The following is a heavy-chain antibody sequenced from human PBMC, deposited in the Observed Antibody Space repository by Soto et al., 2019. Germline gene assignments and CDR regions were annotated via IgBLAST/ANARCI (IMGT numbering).Heavy chain of an antibody. CDR2: ISWNSGSI. Sequence: EVQLVESGGGLVQPGRSLRLSCAASGFTFDDYAMHWVRQAPGKGLEWVSGISWNSGSIGYADSVKGRFTISRDNAKNSLYLQMNSLRAEDTALYYCAKGRTGGYQEAFDIWGQGTMVTVSS. CDR1: GFTFDDYA. V-gene: IGHV3-9*01. J-gene: IGHJ3*02. CDR3: AKGRTGGYQEAFDI. D-gene: IGHD2-2*01.